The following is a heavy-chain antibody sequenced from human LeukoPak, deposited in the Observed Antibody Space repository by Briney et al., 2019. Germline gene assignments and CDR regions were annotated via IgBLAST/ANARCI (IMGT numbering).Heavy chain of an antibody. CDR2: IYTSGST. CDR1: GGSISSCY. Sequence: SETLSLTCTVSGGSISSCYWSWIRQPAGKGLEWIGRIYTSGSTNYNPSLKSRVTMSVDTSKNQFSLKLSSVTAADTAVYYCARAGYIVGATLFDYWGQGTLVTVSS. V-gene: IGHV4-4*07. J-gene: IGHJ4*02. D-gene: IGHD1-26*01. CDR3: ARAGYIVGATLFDY.